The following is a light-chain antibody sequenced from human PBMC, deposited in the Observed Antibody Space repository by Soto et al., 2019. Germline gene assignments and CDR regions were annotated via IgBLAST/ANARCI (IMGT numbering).Light chain of an antibody. J-gene: IGKJ2*01. CDR2: DAS. Sequence: IVLTQSPATLSLSPGERATLSCRASQSISYNLAWYQQKSGQAPRLLIYDASNRATGVPARFSGSGSGTNLTLTISRLEPEDFGVYYCQRRGDWPLYTFGQGSRLEIK. V-gene: IGKV3-11*01. CDR3: QRRGDWPLYT. CDR1: QSISYN.